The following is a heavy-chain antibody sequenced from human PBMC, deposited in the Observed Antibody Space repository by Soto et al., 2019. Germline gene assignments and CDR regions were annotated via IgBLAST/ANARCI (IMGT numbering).Heavy chain of an antibody. J-gene: IGHJ3*02. V-gene: IGHV1-69*13. CDR2: IIPIFGTA. D-gene: IGHD3-22*01. Sequence: ASVKVSCKASGGTFSSYAISWVRQAPGQGLEWMGGIIPIFGTANYAQKFQGRVTITADESTSTAYMELSSLRSEDTAVYYCARDPTYYYDRGAFDIWGQGXMVTV. CDR3: ARDPTYYYDRGAFDI. CDR1: GGTFSSYA.